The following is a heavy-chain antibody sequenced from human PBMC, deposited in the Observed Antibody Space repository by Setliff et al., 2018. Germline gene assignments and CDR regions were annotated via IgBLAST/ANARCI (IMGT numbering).Heavy chain of an antibody. CDR3: ARTGTYRYFDY. CDR1: GASISGDSFY. D-gene: IGHD1-1*01. V-gene: IGHV4-39*01. J-gene: IGHJ4*02. Sequence: TLSLTCTVSGASISGDSFYWAWIRQPPGKGLEWIGSVLYSGTTFYNPSLKSPVTISEDTSNNQFSLKLKSVTAADTAVYFCARTGTYRYFDYWGQGTQVTVSS. CDR2: VLYSGTT.